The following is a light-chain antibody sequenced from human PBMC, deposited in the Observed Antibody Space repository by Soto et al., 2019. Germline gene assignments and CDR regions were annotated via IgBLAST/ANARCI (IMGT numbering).Light chain of an antibody. CDR1: QTISQW. J-gene: IGKJ4*01. V-gene: IGKV1-5*03. CDR2: KAS. CDR3: LQDEGYPLA. Sequence: IQMTKSCAQVPASVGERVIITCRAGQTISQWLAWYQQKPGGAPKLLIYKASVLESGVPSRFSGSGSGTEFTHPISGLQAVGSAALFILQDEGYPLAVGGGTKVDIK.